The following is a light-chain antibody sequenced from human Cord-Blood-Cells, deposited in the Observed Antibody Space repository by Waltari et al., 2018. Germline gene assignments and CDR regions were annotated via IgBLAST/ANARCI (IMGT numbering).Light chain of an antibody. Sequence: QSALTQSASVSGSPGPSITISCTGTSSDVGGYHYVSWYQQHPGKSPKLMMYDVSNRPSGVSNRFSGSKSGNTASLTISGLQAEDEADYYCSSYTSSSTLDVVFGGGTKLTVL. J-gene: IGLJ2*01. CDR2: DVS. V-gene: IGLV2-14*01. CDR3: SSYTSSSTLDVV. CDR1: SSDVGGYHY.